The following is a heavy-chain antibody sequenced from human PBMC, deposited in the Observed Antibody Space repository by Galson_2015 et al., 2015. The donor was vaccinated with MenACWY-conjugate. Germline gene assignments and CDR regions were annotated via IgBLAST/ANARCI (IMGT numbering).Heavy chain of an antibody. Sequence: PPGKGLEWIGYIYHNGFTYYHPSLKSRVTISVDRSKNQFSLKLTSVTAADTAVYYCAREGEGSWYFDLWGRGTLVTVSS. V-gene: IGHV4-30-2*01. D-gene: IGHD3-10*01. J-gene: IGHJ2*01. CDR2: IYHNGFT. CDR3: AREGEGSWYFDL.